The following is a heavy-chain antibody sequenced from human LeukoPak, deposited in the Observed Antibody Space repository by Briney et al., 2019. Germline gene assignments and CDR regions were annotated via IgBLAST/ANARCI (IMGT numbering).Heavy chain of an antibody. CDR2: IYYSGST. J-gene: IGHJ4*02. D-gene: IGHD5-12*01. CDR1: GGSISSSSYY. CDR3: ARVSGYDWESFYYY. V-gene: IGHV4-61*05. Sequence: PSETLSLTCTVSGGSISSSSYYWGWIRQPPGKGLEWIGYIYYSGSTNYDPSLKSRVTISVDTSKNQFSLKLSSVTAADTAMYYCARVSGYDWESFYYYWGQGSLVTVSS.